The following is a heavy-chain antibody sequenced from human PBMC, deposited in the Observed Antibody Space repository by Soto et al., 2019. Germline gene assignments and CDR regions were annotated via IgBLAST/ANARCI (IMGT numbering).Heavy chain of an antibody. CDR3: AIAVHGPFDY. Sequence: SETLSLTCTVSGGSVSSAGYYWSWIRQRPGKGLEWIGYINYSGTTYSNPSLKSRVSISLDTSKNQFSLNLTSVTAADTAVYFCAIAVHGPFDYWGQGTLVTVSS. CDR1: GGSVSSAGYY. D-gene: IGHD4-17*01. J-gene: IGHJ4*02. CDR2: INYSGTT. V-gene: IGHV4-31*03.